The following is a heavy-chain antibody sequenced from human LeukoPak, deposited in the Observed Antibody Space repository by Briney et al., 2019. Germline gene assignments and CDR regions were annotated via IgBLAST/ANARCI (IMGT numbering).Heavy chain of an antibody. CDR2: IIPILGIA. V-gene: IGHV1-69*04. CDR3: ARSQLGYCSGGSCQLLDY. D-gene: IGHD2-15*01. Sequence: GASVKVSCKASGGTFSSYAISWVRQAPGQGLEWMGRIIPILGIANYAQKFQGRVTITADKSTSTAYMELGSLRSEDTAVYYCARSQLGYCSGGSCQLLDYWGQGTLVTVSS. CDR1: GGTFSSYA. J-gene: IGHJ4*02.